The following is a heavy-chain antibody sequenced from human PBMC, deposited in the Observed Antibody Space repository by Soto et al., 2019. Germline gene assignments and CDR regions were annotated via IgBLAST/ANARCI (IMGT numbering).Heavy chain of an antibody. V-gene: IGHV1-46*01. J-gene: IGHJ4*02. CDR2: INSSGGST. CDR3: AREAMDSNSFDY. CDR1: GYTFTSYY. Sequence: ASVKVSCKASGYTFTSYYMHWVRQAPGQGPEWMGIINSSGGSTSYAQKFQCRVTMTSDTSTSAVYMELRSLSSEDTAVYYCAREAMDSNSFDYWGQGTLVTVSS. D-gene: IGHD4-4*01.